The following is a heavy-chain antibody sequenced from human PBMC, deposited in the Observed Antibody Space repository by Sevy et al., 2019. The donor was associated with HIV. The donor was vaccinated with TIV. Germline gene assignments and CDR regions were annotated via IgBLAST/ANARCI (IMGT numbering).Heavy chain of an antibody. CDR1: VFTFSSYW. Sequence: GGSLRLSCAASVFTFSSYWMSWVRQAPGKGLEWVANIKQDGSEKYYVDSVKGRFTISRDNAKNSLYLQMNSLRAEDTAVYYCASYTYDVYFDYWGQGTLVTVSS. CDR3: ASYTYDVYFDY. D-gene: IGHD3-16*01. V-gene: IGHV3-7*01. CDR2: IKQDGSEK. J-gene: IGHJ4*02.